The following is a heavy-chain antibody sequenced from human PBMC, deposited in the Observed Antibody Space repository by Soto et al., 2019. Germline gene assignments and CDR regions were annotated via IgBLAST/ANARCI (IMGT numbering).Heavy chain of an antibody. J-gene: IGHJ6*03. D-gene: IGHD3-3*01. Sequence: SETLSLTRTVSGGSISSYYWSWIRQPPGKGLEWIGYIYYSGSTNYNPSLKSRVTISVDTSKNQFSLKLSSVTAADTAVYYCARRNFWSGYHGVYYYYYMDVWGKGTTVNVSS. CDR1: GGSISSYY. V-gene: IGHV4-59*08. CDR2: IYYSGST. CDR3: ARRNFWSGYHGVYYYYYMDV.